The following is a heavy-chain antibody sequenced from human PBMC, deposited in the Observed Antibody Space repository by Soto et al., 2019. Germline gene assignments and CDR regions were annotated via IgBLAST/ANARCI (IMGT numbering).Heavy chain of an antibody. J-gene: IGHJ4*02. CDR3: ARDRDIVVVVAATAYDY. V-gene: IGHV1-3*01. D-gene: IGHD2-15*01. Sequence: QKFQGRVTITRHTSASTAYMELSSLRSEDTAVYYCARDRDIVVVVAATAYDYWGQGTLVTVSS.